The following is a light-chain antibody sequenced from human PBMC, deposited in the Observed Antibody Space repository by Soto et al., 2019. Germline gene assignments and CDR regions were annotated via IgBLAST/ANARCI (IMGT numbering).Light chain of an antibody. CDR3: QQYNSYPWT. CDR2: KAS. CDR1: QSISSW. J-gene: IGKJ1*01. V-gene: IGKV1-5*03. Sequence: DIQMTQSPSTLSASVGDRVTITCRASQSISSWLAWYQQKPGKAPKVLIYKASSLESGVTSRFSGSGSGTAFTLTITSLQSDDSATYYCQQYNSYPWTFGQGTKVEIK.